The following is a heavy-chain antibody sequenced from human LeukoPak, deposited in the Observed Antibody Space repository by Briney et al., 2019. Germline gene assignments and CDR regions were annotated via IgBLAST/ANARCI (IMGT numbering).Heavy chain of an antibody. V-gene: IGHV3-30*18. Sequence: GRSLRLSCAASGFTLSSYGMHWVRQAPGKGMEWVAVISYDGSNKYYADSVKGRFTISRDNSKNTLYLQMNSLRAEDTAVYYCAKDPGDGYNYCFDYWGQGTLVTVSS. CDR3: AKDPGDGYNYCFDY. CDR1: GFTLSSYG. J-gene: IGHJ4*02. D-gene: IGHD5-24*01. CDR2: ISYDGSNK.